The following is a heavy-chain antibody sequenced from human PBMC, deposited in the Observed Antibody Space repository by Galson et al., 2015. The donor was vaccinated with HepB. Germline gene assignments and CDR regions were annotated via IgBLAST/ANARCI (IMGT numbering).Heavy chain of an antibody. V-gene: IGHV3-7*01. CDR3: ATSHPWTRRGYCSVGVCSPFNY. D-gene: IGHD2-8*02. Sequence: SLRLSCAASGFTFSTYWMSWVRQAPGKGLEWVANIKEDGSEKYYVDSVKGRFTISRDNAKNLLFLQMKGLRAEDTAIYYCATSHPWTRRGYCSVGVCSPFNYWGQGSLVTVSS. J-gene: IGHJ4*02. CDR1: GFTFSTYW. CDR2: IKEDGSEK.